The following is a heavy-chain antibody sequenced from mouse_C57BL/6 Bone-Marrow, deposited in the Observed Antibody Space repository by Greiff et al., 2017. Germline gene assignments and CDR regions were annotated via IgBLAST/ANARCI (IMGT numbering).Heavy chain of an antibody. CDR2: IDPENGDT. CDR3: TVVYYDYSYYFDY. J-gene: IGHJ2*01. CDR1: GFNIKDDY. D-gene: IGHD2-4*01. Sequence: VQLQQSGAELVRPGASVKLSCTASGFNIKDDYMHWVKQRPEQGLEWIGWIDPENGDTAYASKFQGKATITADTSSNTAYLQLSSLTSEDTAFYYCTVVYYDYSYYFDYGGQGTTLTVSS. V-gene: IGHV14-4*01.